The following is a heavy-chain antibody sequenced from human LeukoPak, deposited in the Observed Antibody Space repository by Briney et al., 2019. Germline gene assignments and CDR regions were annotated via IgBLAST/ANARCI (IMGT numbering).Heavy chain of an antibody. Sequence: PGGSLRLSCAASGFTFSSYAMSWVRQAPGKGLEWVSAISGGGGSTYYADSVKGRFTISRDNSKNTLYLQMNSLRAEDTAVYYCAKVNVVDIMARSFFRWYYFDYWGQGTLVTVSS. D-gene: IGHD5-12*01. J-gene: IGHJ4*02. V-gene: IGHV3-23*01. CDR2: ISGGGGST. CDR3: AKVNVVDIMARSFFRWYYFDY. CDR1: GFTFSSYA.